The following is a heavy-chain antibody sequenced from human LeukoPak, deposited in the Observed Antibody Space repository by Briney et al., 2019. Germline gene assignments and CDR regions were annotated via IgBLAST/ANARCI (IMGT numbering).Heavy chain of an antibody. J-gene: IGHJ6*02. V-gene: IGHV3-48*03. CDR1: GFTFSSYE. Sequence: GGSLRLSCAASGFTFSSYEMNWVRQAPGKGLEWVSYISSSGSTIYYADSVKGRFTISRDNAKNSLYLQINSLRAEDTAVYYCARYCSSTSCYTGIMSYYGMDVWGQGTTVTVSS. CDR2: ISSSGSTI. CDR3: ARYCSSTSCYTGIMSYYGMDV. D-gene: IGHD2-2*02.